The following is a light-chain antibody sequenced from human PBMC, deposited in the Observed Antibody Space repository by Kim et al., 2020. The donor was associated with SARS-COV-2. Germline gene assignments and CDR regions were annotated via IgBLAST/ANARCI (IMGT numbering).Light chain of an antibody. CDR2: WVT. V-gene: IGLV2-8*01. CDR1: SSNIGGYNY. J-gene: IGLJ2*01. CDR3: SSYGGDNTEVV. Sequence: QSALTQPPSASGSPGQSVTISCTGSSSNIGGYNYVSWYQQYPGKAPKLILFWVTQWPSGVPDRFSGSKSGNTASLTVSGLQAEDEADYYCSSYGGDNTEVVFGGGTQLTVL.